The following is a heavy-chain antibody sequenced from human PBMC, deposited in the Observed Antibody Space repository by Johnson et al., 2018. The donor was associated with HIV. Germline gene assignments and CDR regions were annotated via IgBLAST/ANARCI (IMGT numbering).Heavy chain of an antibody. J-gene: IGHJ3*02. Sequence: QVQLVESGGGLVKPGGSLRLSCAASGFTFSDYYMSWIRQAPGKGLEWVSYISSSGSTIYYADAVEGRLPISRDDSQNTAYLQMKSLKTEDKAVYYCTKLVGYCSGGGCYTPGDIWGQGTMVTVSS. CDR2: ISSSGSTI. D-gene: IGHD2-15*01. CDR1: GFTFSDYY. V-gene: IGHV3-11*01. CDR3: TKLVGYCSGGGCYTPGDI.